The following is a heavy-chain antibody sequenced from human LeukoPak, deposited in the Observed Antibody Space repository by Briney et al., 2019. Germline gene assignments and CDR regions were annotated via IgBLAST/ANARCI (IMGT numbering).Heavy chain of an antibody. CDR1: GGSVSTYY. V-gene: IGHV4-4*07. CDR2: VYNSGST. D-gene: IGHD6-13*01. J-gene: IGHJ4*02. Sequence: SETLSLTCTASGGSVSTYYWNWIRQPAGKGLEWIGRVYNSGSTNYNPSLKSRATMSVDTSKNQFSLNLRSVTAADTAVYYCAGDDGSGWYADYFDYWGQGTLVTVST. CDR3: AGDDGSGWYADYFDY.